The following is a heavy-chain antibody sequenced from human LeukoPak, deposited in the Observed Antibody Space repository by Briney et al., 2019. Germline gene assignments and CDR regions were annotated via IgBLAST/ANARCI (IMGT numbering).Heavy chain of an antibody. V-gene: IGHV1-2*02. CDR2: LNPNSGGT. J-gene: IGHJ4*02. D-gene: IGHD3-9*01. Sequence: ASVKVSCKASGYTFTGYFMHWVRQAPGQGLEWMGSLNPNSGGTNYAQKFQGRVTITADKSTSTAYMELSSLRSEDTAVYYCARASSHYDILTGYDYWGQGTLVTVSS. CDR1: GYTFTGYF. CDR3: ARASSHYDILTGYDY.